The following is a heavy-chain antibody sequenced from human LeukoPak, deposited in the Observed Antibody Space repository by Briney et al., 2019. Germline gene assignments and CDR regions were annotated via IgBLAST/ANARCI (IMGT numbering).Heavy chain of an antibody. Sequence: GGSLRRSCAASGLTFSSYAMSWVRQAPGKGLEWVSAISGSGGSTYYADSVKGRFTISRDNSKNTLYLQMNSLRAEDTAVYYCARDNSVRDEAWWFNPWGQGTLVTVSS. J-gene: IGHJ5*02. D-gene: IGHD5-24*01. V-gene: IGHV3-23*01. CDR1: GLTFSSYA. CDR2: ISGSGGST. CDR3: ARDNSVRDEAWWFNP.